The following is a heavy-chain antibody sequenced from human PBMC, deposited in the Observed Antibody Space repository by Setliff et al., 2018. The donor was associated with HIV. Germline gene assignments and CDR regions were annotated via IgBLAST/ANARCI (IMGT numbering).Heavy chain of an antibody. J-gene: IGHJ6*03. V-gene: IGHV1-69*13. CDR3: ATWPDFWRGYPNYNYSYYMDV. D-gene: IGHD3-3*01. CDR1: GGTFSNYA. Sequence: SVKVSCKASGGTFSNYAITWVRQAPGQGLECMGGIIPIFGTANYAQKFQGRVTITADESTSTVYMELSSLRSEDTAVYYCATWPDFWRGYPNYNYSYYMDVWGKGTTVTVSS. CDR2: IIPIFGTA.